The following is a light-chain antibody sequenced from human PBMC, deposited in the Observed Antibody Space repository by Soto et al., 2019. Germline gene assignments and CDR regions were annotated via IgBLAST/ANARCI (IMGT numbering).Light chain of an antibody. CDR1: SSNIGNNY. V-gene: IGLV1-51*01. J-gene: IGLJ1*01. CDR3: GTWDSSLINYV. Sequence: QSVLTQPPSVSAAPGQKVTISCSGSSSNIGNNYVSWYQQLPGTAPKLLIYDNNKRPSGIPDRFSGSKSGTSATLGITGLQTGDEADYYCGTWDSSLINYVFXTGTKVTVL. CDR2: DNN.